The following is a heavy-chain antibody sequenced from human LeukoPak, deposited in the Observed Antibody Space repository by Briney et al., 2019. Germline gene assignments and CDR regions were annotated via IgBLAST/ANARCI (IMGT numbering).Heavy chain of an antibody. Sequence: SVKVSCNASGGTLSSFAISWVRQAPGQGLEWMGGSIPMFGTTTYAQKFQGRVTMTRDTSISTAYMELSRLRSDDTAVYYCARGILVRGGGDYYYYMDVWGKGTTVTVSS. D-gene: IGHD3-10*01. CDR2: SIPMFGTT. J-gene: IGHJ6*03. CDR3: ARGILVRGGGDYYYYMDV. CDR1: GGTLSSFA. V-gene: IGHV1-69*05.